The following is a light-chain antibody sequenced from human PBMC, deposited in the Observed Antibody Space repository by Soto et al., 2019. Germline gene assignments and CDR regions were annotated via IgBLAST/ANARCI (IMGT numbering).Light chain of an antibody. V-gene: IGKV1-5*03. CDR3: QQYDRFPYS. Sequence: DIQMTQSPSTLSASVGDRVTITCRASQSISHWLAWYQEKPGKAPKLLIHEASSLETGVPSRFSGSGSGTEFTLTISSLQPDDFAAYYCQQYDRFPYSFGQGTKVEI. CDR2: EAS. CDR1: QSISHW. J-gene: IGKJ2*03.